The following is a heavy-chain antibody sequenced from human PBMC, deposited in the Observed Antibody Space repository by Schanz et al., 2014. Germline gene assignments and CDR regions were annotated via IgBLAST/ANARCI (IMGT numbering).Heavy chain of an antibody. CDR2: LSGSGGST. Sequence: EQLVESGGGLVKPGGSLRLSCAASGFTFSSYAMSWVRQAPGKGLEWVSALSGSGGSTYYADSVRGRFTISRDRFQNTLYLRMSSLRAEDTAVYYCARPRFDYGEVDYWGQGTLVTVSS. J-gene: IGHJ4*02. D-gene: IGHD4-17*01. CDR3: ARPRFDYGEVDY. CDR1: GFTFSSYA. V-gene: IGHV3-23*04.